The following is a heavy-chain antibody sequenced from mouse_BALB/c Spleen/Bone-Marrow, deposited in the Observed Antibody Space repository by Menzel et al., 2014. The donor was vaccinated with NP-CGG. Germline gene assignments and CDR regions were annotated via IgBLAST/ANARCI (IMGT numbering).Heavy chain of an antibody. D-gene: IGHD2-2*01. Sequence: QVQLKESGAELARPGASVKMSCKASGYTLDYYTVQWVKQRPGQGLEWIGYINPSSGYTNYNQKFKDKATLTADKSSSTAYMQLSSLTSEDSAVYYCAREVYGSWFAYWGQGTLVTVSA. CDR2: INPSSGYT. V-gene: IGHV1-4*01. CDR1: GYTLDYYT. J-gene: IGHJ3*01. CDR3: AREVYGSWFAY.